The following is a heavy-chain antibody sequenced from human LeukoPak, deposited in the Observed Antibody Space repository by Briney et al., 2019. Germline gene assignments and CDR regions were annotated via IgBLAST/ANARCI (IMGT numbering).Heavy chain of an antibody. J-gene: IGHJ4*02. V-gene: IGHV4-39*02. Sequence: SETLSLTCTVSGGSISSRSYYWGWIRQPPGKGLEWIGSIYYSGSTYYNPSLKSRVTISVDTSKNQFSLKLSSVTAADTAVYYCARDTRVTVFGVAKVWGQGTLVTVSS. CDR1: GGSISSRSYY. D-gene: IGHD3-3*01. CDR3: ARDTRVTVFGVAKV. CDR2: IYYSGST.